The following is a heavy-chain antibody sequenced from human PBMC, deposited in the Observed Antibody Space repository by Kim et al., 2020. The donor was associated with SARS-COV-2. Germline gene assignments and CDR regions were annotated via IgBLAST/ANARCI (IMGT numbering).Heavy chain of an antibody. V-gene: IGHV1-46*01. CDR3: ARDRDLIVATSRGLDV. J-gene: IGHJ6*02. Sequence: QKFKSRFTLTRDTSTSTVYRELRSLRSEDTAVYYCARDRDLIVATSRGLDVWGQGTMVTVSS. D-gene: IGHD5-12*01.